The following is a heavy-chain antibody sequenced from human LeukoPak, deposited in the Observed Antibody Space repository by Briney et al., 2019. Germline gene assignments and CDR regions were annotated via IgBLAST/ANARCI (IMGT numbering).Heavy chain of an antibody. CDR3: AREAVGYKFDY. V-gene: IGHV3-20*04. CDR1: GFTFDDYA. J-gene: IGHJ4*02. D-gene: IGHD5-18*01. Sequence: GGSLRLSCAASGFTFDDYAMHWVRQAPGKGLEWVSGISWNSGSTGYADSVKGRFTISRDNAKNSLYLQMNSLRAEDTALYYCAREAVGYKFDYWGQGTLVTVSS. CDR2: ISWNSGST.